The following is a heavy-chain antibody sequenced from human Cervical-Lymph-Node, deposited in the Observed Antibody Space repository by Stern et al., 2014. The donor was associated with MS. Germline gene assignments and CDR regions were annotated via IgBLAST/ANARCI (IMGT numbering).Heavy chain of an antibody. V-gene: IGHV3-33*01. CDR3: ARSRLTDYDSSGFDY. D-gene: IGHD3-22*01. CDR1: GFSFSRYG. J-gene: IGHJ4*02. CDR2: IWYDETDN. Sequence: VQLVESGGGVVQPGRSLRLSCVASGFSFSRYGMHWVRQAPDKGLEWVALIWYDETDNYYADSVKGRFTISRDDSKNTMYLQMNNVRVEDTAVYFCARSRLTDYDSSGFDYWGQGTLVTVSS.